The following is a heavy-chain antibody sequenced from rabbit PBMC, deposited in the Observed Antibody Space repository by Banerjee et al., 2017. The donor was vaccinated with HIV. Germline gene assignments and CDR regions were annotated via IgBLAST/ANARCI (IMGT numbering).Heavy chain of an antibody. J-gene: IGHJ4*01. CDR1: GFSFSSNQW. V-gene: IGHV1S45*01. D-gene: IGHD4-1*01. CDR2: IYAGSSGST. Sequence: QEPLKESGGDLVKPGASLTLTCTASGFSFSSNQWICWVRQAPGKGLEWIACIYAGSSGSTWYASWAKGRFTISKTSSTTVTLQMTSLTAADTATYFCARDLAGVIGWNFNLWGPGTLVTVS. CDR3: ARDLAGVIGWNFNL.